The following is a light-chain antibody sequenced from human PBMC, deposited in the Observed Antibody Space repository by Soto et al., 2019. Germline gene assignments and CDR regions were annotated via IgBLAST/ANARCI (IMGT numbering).Light chain of an antibody. J-gene: IGKJ1*01. Sequence: EIVLTQSPGTLSLSPGERATLSCRASQSVSNSYLAWYQQKPGQAPRLLIYGASSRATGIPDRFSGSGSGTDFTLTISRLEPEDLAVYYCQQSGSSPRTFGQGTKVEVK. CDR2: GAS. V-gene: IGKV3-20*01. CDR1: QSVSNSY. CDR3: QQSGSSPRT.